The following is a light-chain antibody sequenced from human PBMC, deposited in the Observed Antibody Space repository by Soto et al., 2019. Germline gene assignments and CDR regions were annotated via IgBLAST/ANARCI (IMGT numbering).Light chain of an antibody. CDR2: HAY. J-gene: IGKJ1*01. V-gene: IGKV1-5*01. CDR1: QSISNW. CDR3: QQYNSYS. Sequence: DIQMTQSPSTLPASVGDRVTITCRASQSISNWLAFYHEKPGTAPKVLTYHAYNLQSGVPARFSGSGSGTEFTLTISSLQPDDFATYYCQQYNSYSFGQGTKVDI.